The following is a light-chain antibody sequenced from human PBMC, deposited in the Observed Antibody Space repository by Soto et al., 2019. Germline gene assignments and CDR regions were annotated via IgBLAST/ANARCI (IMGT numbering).Light chain of an antibody. Sequence: DIVMTQSPLSLPVTPGEPASISCRSSQSLLHTNGYNYLDWFLQKPGQSPQLLIYLGSNRASGVPDRFSGSGSGTHSTLKISRVEAEDIGFYYCMQALQTPYTFGHGTKLEIK. CDR1: QSLLHTNGYNY. CDR3: MQALQTPYT. CDR2: LGS. J-gene: IGKJ2*01. V-gene: IGKV2-28*01.